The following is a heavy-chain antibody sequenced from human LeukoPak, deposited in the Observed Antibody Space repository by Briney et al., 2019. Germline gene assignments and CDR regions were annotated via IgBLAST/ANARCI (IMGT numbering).Heavy chain of an antibody. CDR2: ISGSGGST. J-gene: IGHJ6*02. Sequence: GGSLRLSCAASGFTFSSYAMSWVRQAPGKGLEWVSAISGSGGSTYYADSVKGRCTISRDNSKNTLYLQMNSLRAEDTAVYYCAKTPKLAAAGVYYYYYGMDVWGQGTTVTVSS. CDR3: AKTPKLAAAGVYYYYYGMDV. V-gene: IGHV3-23*01. CDR1: GFTFSSYA. D-gene: IGHD6-13*01.